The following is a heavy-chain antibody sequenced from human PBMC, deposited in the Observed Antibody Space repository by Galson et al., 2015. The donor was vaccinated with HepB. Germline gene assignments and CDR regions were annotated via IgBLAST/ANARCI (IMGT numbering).Heavy chain of an antibody. V-gene: IGHV3-21*06. CDR2: ISSSSSYI. J-gene: IGHJ3*01. D-gene: IGHD3/OR15-3a*01. CDR1: GFALNYYS. Sequence: SLRLSCETSGFALNYYSVNWIRQAPGQGLEWVASISSSSSYINYVDSVKGRFTIYRDNAKNSMDLQMNGLREDDTAVYFCVRGLYEFWGGYRPDTFDLWGQGTMVTVSS. CDR3: VRGLYEFWGGYRPDTFDL.